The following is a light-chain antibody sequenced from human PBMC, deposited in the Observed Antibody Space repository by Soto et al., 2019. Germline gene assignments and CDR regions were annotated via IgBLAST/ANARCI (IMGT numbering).Light chain of an antibody. CDR1: SSNIGAGSD. J-gene: IGLJ1*01. Sequence: QSVLTQPPSVSGAPGQTVTISCTGTSSNIGAGSDVHWYQQLPGAAPKLLIYINKNRPSGIPDRFSGSKSGTSATLGITGFQTGDEADYYCGSWDSSLSAYVFGTGTKVTVL. CDR2: INK. CDR3: GSWDSSLSAYV. V-gene: IGLV1-40*01.